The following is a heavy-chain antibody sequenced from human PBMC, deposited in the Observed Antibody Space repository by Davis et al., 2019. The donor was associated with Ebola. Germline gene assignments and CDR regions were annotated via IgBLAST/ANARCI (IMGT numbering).Heavy chain of an antibody. Sequence: GGSLRLSCAASGFTVSSNYMSWVRQAPGKGLEWVSVIYSGGSTYYADSVKGRFTISRDNSKNTLYLQMNSLRAEDTAVYYCAKDYLFYGSGSYYMVDGMDVWGQGTTVTVSS. J-gene: IGHJ6*02. CDR3: AKDYLFYGSGSYYMVDGMDV. CDR2: IYSGGST. V-gene: IGHV3-53*05. D-gene: IGHD3-10*01. CDR1: GFTVSSNY.